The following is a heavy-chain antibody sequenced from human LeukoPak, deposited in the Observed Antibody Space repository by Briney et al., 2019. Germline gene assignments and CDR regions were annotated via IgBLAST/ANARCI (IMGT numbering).Heavy chain of an antibody. D-gene: IGHD2-21*02. V-gene: IGHV3-7*03. J-gene: IGHJ5*02. CDR2: IKQDGSET. CDR1: EFTFSDHW. Sequence: PGGSLRLSCAASEFTFSDHWMSWVRQTPGKGLEWVANIKQDGSETYYVDSVKGRFTISRDNAEKSVFLQMNNLRAEDTAVYYCTRENRIVCLVEVTWFVPWGQGRLVTVAS. CDR3: TRENRIVCLVEVTWFVP.